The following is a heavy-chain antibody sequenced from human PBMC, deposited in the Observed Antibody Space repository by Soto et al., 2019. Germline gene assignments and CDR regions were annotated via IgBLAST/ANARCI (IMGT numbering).Heavy chain of an antibody. CDR1: GGTFSSYA. Sequence: QVQLVQSGAEVKKPGSSVKVSCKASGGTFSSYAISWVRQAPGQGVEWMGGIIPIFGTANYAQKFQGRVTITADESTSTAYMELSSLRSEDTAMYYCARGYSGYDYGNGDYYYYGMDVWGQGTTVTVSS. V-gene: IGHV1-69*01. D-gene: IGHD5-12*01. CDR3: ARGYSGYDYGNGDYYYYGMDV. CDR2: IIPIFGTA. J-gene: IGHJ6*02.